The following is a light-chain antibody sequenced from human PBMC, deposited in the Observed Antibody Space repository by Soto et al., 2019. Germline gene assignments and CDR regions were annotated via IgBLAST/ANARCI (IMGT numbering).Light chain of an antibody. CDR1: NSNIGNNY. CDR3: ETWDDSLTAAV. CDR2: DNN. J-gene: IGLJ2*01. V-gene: IGLV1-51*01. Sequence: QSVLTQPPSVSAAPGQKVTISCSGSNSNIGNNYVSWYQQLPGTTPKLLIYDNNPRPSGIPDRFSASKSGTSATLAITGLQTGDEADYYCETWDDSLTAAVFGGGTKLTVL.